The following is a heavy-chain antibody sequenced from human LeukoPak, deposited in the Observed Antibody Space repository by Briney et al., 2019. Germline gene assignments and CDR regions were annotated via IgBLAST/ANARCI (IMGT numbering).Heavy chain of an antibody. CDR1: GFTFSASA. V-gene: IGHV3-73*01. J-gene: IGHJ6*02. CDR2: IRSKADDFAT. Sequence: GGSLRLSCAASGFTFSASAIHWVRQASGKGLEWVGRIRSKADDFATAYAASVKGGFLISRDDSKNTAYLQMNSLKTEDTAVYYCTKFYYDVLTGYRGMDVWGQGTTVTVSS. D-gene: IGHD3-9*01. CDR3: TKFYYDVLTGYRGMDV.